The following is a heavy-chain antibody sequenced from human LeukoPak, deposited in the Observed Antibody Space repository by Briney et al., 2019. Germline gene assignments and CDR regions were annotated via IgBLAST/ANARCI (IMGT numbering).Heavy chain of an antibody. CDR1: GFTFSDYY. Sequence: GGSLRLSCAASGFTFSDYYMSWIRQAPGKGLEWVSYISSSGSTIYYADSVKGRFTISRDNAKNSLYLQMNSLRAEDTAVYYCARIYSSSWVSYYYYGMDVWGQGTTVTVSS. D-gene: IGHD6-13*01. CDR3: ARIYSSSWVSYYYYGMDV. J-gene: IGHJ6*02. CDR2: ISSSGSTI. V-gene: IGHV3-11*01.